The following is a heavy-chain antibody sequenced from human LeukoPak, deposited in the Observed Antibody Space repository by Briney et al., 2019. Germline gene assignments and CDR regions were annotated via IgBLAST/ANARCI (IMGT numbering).Heavy chain of an antibody. D-gene: IGHD3-22*01. V-gene: IGHV3-23*01. Sequence: PGGSLRLSCAASGFTFSSYAMSWVRQAPGKGLEWVSAISGSGGSTYYADSVKGRFTISRDNSKNTLYLQMSSLRAEDTAVYYCAKDRGYDSSGLDYWGQGTLVTVSS. CDR2: ISGSGGST. CDR1: GFTFSSYA. J-gene: IGHJ4*02. CDR3: AKDRGYDSSGLDY.